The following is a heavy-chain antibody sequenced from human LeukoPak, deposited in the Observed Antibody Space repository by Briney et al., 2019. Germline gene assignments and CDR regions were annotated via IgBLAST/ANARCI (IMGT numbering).Heavy chain of an antibody. CDR2: ISAYNGNT. CDR3: ARGGDIVVVPAAIPPDYYYYMDV. D-gene: IGHD2-2*02. CDR1: GGTFSSYA. V-gene: IGHV1-18*01. J-gene: IGHJ6*03. Sequence: GSSVKVSCKASGGTFSSYAISWVRQAPGQGLEWMGWISAYNGNTNYAQKLQGRVTMTTDTSTSTAYMELRSLRSDDTAVYYCARGGDIVVVPAAIPPDYYYYMDVWGKGTTVTVSS.